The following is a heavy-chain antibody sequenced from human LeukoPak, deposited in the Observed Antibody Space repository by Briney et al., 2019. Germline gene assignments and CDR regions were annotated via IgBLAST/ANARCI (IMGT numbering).Heavy chain of an antibody. J-gene: IGHJ4*02. CDR2: ISGRGGTT. V-gene: IGHV3-23*01. CDR3: AKWFSDFYGQSKNYYFDY. Sequence: PGGSLRLSCAASGFTFSSYAMTWVRQAPGKGLEWVSAISGRGGTTYYADSVKGRFIISRGNSEKTLYLHMNSLRAEGTAIYYCAKWFSDFYGQSKNYYFDYWGQGTLVTVSS. CDR1: GFTFSSYA. D-gene: IGHD1-26*01.